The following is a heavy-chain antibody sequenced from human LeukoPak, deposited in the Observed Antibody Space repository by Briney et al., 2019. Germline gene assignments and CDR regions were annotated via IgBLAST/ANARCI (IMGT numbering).Heavy chain of an antibody. CDR2: ISYDGSNK. CDR3: AKQLGYCSDGSCYFPY. D-gene: IGHD2-15*01. V-gene: IGHV3-30*04. J-gene: IGHJ4*02. Sequence: GGSLRLSCAASGFTFSSYAMHWVRQAPGKGLEWVAVISYDGSNKYYADSVKGRFTISRDNSKNTLYLQMNSLRAEDTAVYYCAKQLGYCSDGSCYFPYWGQGTLVTVYS. CDR1: GFTFSSYA.